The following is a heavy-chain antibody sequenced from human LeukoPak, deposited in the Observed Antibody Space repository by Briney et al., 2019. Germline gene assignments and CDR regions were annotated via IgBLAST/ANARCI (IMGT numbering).Heavy chain of an antibody. D-gene: IGHD3-3*01. CDR2: IIPIFGTA. CDR1: GGTFSSYA. J-gene: IGHJ4*02. V-gene: IGHV1-69*05. Sequence: SVKVSCKASGGTFSSYAISWVRQAPGQGLEWMGGIIPIFGTANYAQKFQGRVTITTDESTSTAYMELSSLRSEDTAVYYCARSLYYDFWSGYEDDYWGQGTLVTVSS. CDR3: ARSLYYDFWSGYEDDY.